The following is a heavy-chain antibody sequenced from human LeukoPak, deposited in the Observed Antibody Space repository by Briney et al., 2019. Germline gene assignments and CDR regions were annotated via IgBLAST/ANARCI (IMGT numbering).Heavy chain of an antibody. D-gene: IGHD4-17*01. Sequence: GGSLRLSCAASGFTFNSYTMSWVRQAPGKGLEWVSAISDSGYSTYYADSVKGRFTISRDNSKNSLYLQMESLTLEDTAVYYCARDPGYGDYGIDYWGQGTLVTVSS. CDR3: ARDPGYGDYGIDY. J-gene: IGHJ4*02. V-gene: IGHV3-23*01. CDR2: ISDSGYST. CDR1: GFTFNSYT.